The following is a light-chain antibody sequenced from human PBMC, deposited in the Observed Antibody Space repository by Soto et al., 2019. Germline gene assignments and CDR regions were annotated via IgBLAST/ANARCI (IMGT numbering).Light chain of an antibody. CDR2: DTS. CDR1: QSINSNY. V-gene: IGKV3D-20*01. CDR3: QQYGSSPT. J-gene: IGKJ5*01. Sequence: EMVLTQSPATISLSPGERATLSCGASQSINSNYLAWYQQKPGLAPRLVIYDTSRRAPGIPDRLTGSGSGTDFTLTISRLEPEDSAIYYCQQYGSSPTFGQGTRLEIK.